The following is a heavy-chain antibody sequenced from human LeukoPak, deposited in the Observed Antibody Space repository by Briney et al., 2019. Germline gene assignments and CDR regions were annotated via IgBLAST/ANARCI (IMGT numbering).Heavy chain of an antibody. D-gene: IGHD6-13*01. CDR1: GFTFSSYA. J-gene: IGHJ4*02. Sequence: GGSLRLSCAASGFTFSSYAMSWVRQAPGKGLGWVSAISGSGGSTYYADSVNGRFTISRDNSKSALYLQMNRLRAEDAAVYYCAKESPISWWGQGALVTVSS. CDR2: ISGSGGST. V-gene: IGHV3-23*01. CDR3: AKESPISW.